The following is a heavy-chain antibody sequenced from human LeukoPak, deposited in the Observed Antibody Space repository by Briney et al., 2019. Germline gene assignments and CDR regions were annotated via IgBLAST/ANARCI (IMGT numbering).Heavy chain of an antibody. Sequence: GGSLRLSCAASGFTFSSYWMHWVRQAPGKGLVWVSRIKSDGSTRYADSVKGRYTISRDNAKNTVSLQMNSLRAEDTGVYYCARAPSEIGGYYPEYFRHWGQGTLVTVSP. CDR3: ARAPSEIGGYYPEYFRH. CDR1: GFTFSSYW. CDR2: IKSDGST. J-gene: IGHJ1*01. V-gene: IGHV3-74*01. D-gene: IGHD3-22*01.